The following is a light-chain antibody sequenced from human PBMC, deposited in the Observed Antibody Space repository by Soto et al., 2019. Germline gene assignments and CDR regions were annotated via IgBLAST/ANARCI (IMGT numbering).Light chain of an antibody. CDR3: QVWYSSSDHVV. CDR1: NFGSEA. V-gene: IGLV3-12*02. J-gene: IGLJ2*01. CDR2: SDS. Sequence: SYELTQPHSVSVATAQMDRITCGGNNFGSEAAHWCRQKPGQDPVLVNYSDSNRPSGNPERFFGSNPRKTATLIISRIEAGDEGDYNCQVWYSSSDHVVFGGGTKLTVL.